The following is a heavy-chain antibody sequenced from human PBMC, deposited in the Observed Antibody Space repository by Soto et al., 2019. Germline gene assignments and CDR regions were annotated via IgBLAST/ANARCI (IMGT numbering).Heavy chain of an antibody. Sequence: SETLSITWTVSGGSISSGGCYWILIRQHRGKGLEWIGYIYYSGSTYYNPSLKSRVTISVDTSKNQFSLKLSSVTAADTAVYYCARDQCSGGSCYGRYGMDVWGQGTTVTVSS. CDR2: IYYSGST. V-gene: IGHV4-31*02. J-gene: IGHJ6*02. CDR1: GGSISSGGCY. D-gene: IGHD2-15*01. CDR3: ARDQCSGGSCYGRYGMDV.